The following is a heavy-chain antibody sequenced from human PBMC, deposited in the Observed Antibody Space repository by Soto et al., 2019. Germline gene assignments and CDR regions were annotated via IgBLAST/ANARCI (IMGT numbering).Heavy chain of an antibody. J-gene: IGHJ4*02. Sequence: PGGSLRLSCAASGFTFSSYGMHWVRQAPGKGLEWVAVIWYDGSNKYYADSVKGRFTISRDNSKNTLYLQMNSLRAEDTAVYYCARDGRGHYYGSGQLASSGHILFDYWGQGT. CDR3: ARDGRGHYYGSGQLASSGHILFDY. D-gene: IGHD3-10*01. V-gene: IGHV3-33*01. CDR1: GFTFSSYG. CDR2: IWYDGSNK.